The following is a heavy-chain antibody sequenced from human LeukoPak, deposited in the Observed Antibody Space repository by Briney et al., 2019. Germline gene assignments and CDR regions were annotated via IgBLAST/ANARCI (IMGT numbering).Heavy chain of an antibody. CDR3: ARDPKEGGSYETYYFDY. D-gene: IGHD1-26*01. CDR2: ISYDGSNK. J-gene: IGHJ4*02. Sequence: PGGSLRLSCAASGFTFSSYSMNWVRQAPGKGLEWVAVISYDGSNKYYADSVKGRFTISRDNSKNTLYLQMNSLRAEDTAVYYCARDPKEGGSYETYYFDYWGQGTLVTVSS. V-gene: IGHV3-30*03. CDR1: GFTFSSYS.